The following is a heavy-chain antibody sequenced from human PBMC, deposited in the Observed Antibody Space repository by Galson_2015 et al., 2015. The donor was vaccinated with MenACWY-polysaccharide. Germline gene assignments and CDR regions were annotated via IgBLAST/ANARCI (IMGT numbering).Heavy chain of an antibody. D-gene: IGHD6-19*01. CDR3: ARGRRDTAVAATAAVFLDY. J-gene: IGHJ4*02. CDR1: GYTFTSYE. V-gene: IGHV1-8*01. Sequence: SVKVSCKASGYTFTSYEINWVRQATGQGLEWMGWMSPNTAKTGYPQKFQGRVTMTRNNSISTAYMELSSLTSEDTAVYYCARGRRDTAVAATAAVFLDYWGQGILVTVSS. CDR2: MSPNTAKT.